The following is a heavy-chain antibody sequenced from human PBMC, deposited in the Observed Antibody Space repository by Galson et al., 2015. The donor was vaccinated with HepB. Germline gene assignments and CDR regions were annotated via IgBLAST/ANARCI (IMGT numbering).Heavy chain of an antibody. CDR1: GDPISSGSYF. J-gene: IGHJ4*01. CDR3: ARCLREVGGYYFDY. Sequence: TLSLTCTVSGDPISSGSYFWAWIRQPAGKGLEWIGRIYPSGATYYNPSLKSRVTMSVATSKNQFSLRVTSVTAADTAVYYCARCLREVGGYYFDYWGHGTLVTVSS. D-gene: IGHD1-26*01. CDR2: IYPSGAT. V-gene: IGHV4-61*02.